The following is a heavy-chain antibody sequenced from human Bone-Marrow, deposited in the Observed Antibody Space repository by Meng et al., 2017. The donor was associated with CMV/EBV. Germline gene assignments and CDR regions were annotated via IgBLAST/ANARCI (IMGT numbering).Heavy chain of an antibody. D-gene: IGHD5-18*01. CDR2: IIPIFGTA. J-gene: IGHJ5*02. Sequence: KASGGTFSSSAISWVRQAPGQGLEWMGGIIPIFGTANYAQKFQGRVTITADKSTSTAYMELSSLRSEDTAVYYCARVGSYGYGNWFDPWGQGTLVTVSS. V-gene: IGHV1-69*06. CDR3: ARVGSYGYGNWFDP. CDR1: GGTFSSSA.